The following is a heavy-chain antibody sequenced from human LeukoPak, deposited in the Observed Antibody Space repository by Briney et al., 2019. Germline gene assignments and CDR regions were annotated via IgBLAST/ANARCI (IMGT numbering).Heavy chain of an antibody. V-gene: IGHV3-21*01. J-gene: IGHJ4*02. D-gene: IGHD1-26*01. CDR3: AREVRSGSEPVDH. CDR1: GFTFSSYS. CDR2: ISSSSSYI. Sequence: GGSLRLSCAASGFTFSSYSMNWVRQAPGKGLQWVSSISSSSSYIYYADSVKGRFTISRDNAKNSLYLQRNSLRAEDTAVYYCAREVRSGSEPVDHWGQGTLVTVSS.